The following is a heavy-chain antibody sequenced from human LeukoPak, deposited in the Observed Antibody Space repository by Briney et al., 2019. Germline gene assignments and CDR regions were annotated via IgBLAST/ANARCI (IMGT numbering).Heavy chain of an antibody. CDR2: IYHSGST. CDR3: AREVNVYSGSYPFDY. V-gene: IGHV4-30-2*01. D-gene: IGHD1-26*01. CDR1: GGSISSGGYY. Sequence: SETLSLTCTVSGGSISSGGYYWSCIRQPPGKGLEWIGYIYHSGSTYYNPSLKSRVTISVDTSKNQFSLKLSSVTAADTAVYYCAREVNVYSGSYPFDYWGQGTLVTVSS. J-gene: IGHJ4*02.